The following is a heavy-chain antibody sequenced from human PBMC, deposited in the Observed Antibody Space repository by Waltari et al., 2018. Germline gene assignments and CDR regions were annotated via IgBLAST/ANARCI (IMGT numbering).Heavy chain of an antibody. V-gene: IGHV4-59*08. CDR3: ARVTHQLLHYYFDY. D-gene: IGHD2-2*01. CDR1: GGSISSHY. Sequence: QVQLQESGPGLVKPSETLSLTCTVSGGSISSHYWSWIRQPPGKGLEWIGYIYYSGSTNYNPSLKSRVTISVDTSKNQFSLKLSSVTAADTAVYYCARVTHQLLHYYFDYWGQGTLVTVSS. J-gene: IGHJ4*02. CDR2: IYYSGST.